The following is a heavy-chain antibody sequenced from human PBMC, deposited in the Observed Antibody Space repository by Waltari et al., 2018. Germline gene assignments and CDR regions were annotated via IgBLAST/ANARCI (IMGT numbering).Heavy chain of an antibody. D-gene: IGHD3-3*01. CDR1: GFTFSSYG. CDR3: ARDHLDYDVWSGANYYYGMDV. V-gene: IGHV3-33*01. Sequence: QVQLVESGGGVVQPGRSLRLSCAASGFTFSSYGMHWVRQAPGKGLEWVAVILYDGSNKYYADSGKGRFTISRDNSKNTLYLQMNSLRAEDTAVYYCARDHLDYDVWSGANYYYGMDVWGQGTTVTVSS. J-gene: IGHJ6*02. CDR2: ILYDGSNK.